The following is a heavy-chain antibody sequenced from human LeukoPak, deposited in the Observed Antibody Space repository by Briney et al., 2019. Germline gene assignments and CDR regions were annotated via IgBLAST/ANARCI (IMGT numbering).Heavy chain of an antibody. CDR3: ARGPRITLIRGGQWYYYMDV. CDR1: SYTFTNYA. Sequence: ASVKVSCKASSYTFTNYAFTWVRQAPGQGLEWMGRISAYNGNTNYAQKFQGRVTMTRDTSTSTVYMELSSLRSEDTAVYYCARGPRITLIRGGQWYYYMDVWGKGTTVTISS. V-gene: IGHV1-18*01. CDR2: ISAYNGNT. J-gene: IGHJ6*03. D-gene: IGHD3-10*01.